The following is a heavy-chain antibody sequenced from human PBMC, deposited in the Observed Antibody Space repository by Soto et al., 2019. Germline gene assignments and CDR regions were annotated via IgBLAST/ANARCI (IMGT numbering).Heavy chain of an antibody. CDR3: ARHHGSGYFSYYYGMDV. CDR2: IYPGDSDT. D-gene: IGHD3-22*01. J-gene: IGHJ6*02. CDR1: GYSFTSYF. Sequence: GESLKISRKCGGYSFTSYFIGWGRQMPEKGLEWMGIIYPGDSDTRYSPSFQGQVTISADKSISTAYLQWSSLKASDTAMYYCARHHGSGYFSYYYGMDVWGQGTTVTVSS. V-gene: IGHV5-51*01.